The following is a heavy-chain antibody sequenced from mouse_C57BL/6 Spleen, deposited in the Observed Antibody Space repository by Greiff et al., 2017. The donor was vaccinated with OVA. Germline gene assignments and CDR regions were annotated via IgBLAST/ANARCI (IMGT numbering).Heavy chain of an antibody. D-gene: IGHD1-1*01. J-gene: IGHJ3*01. Sequence: QVQLQQPGAELVKPGASVKLSCKASGYTFTSYWMQWVKQRPGQGLEWIGEIDPSDSYTNYNQKFKGKATLTVDTSSSTAYMQLSSLTSEDSAVYYCAREGGTTVGPGFAYWGQGTLVTVSA. CDR1: GYTFTSYW. CDR2: IDPSDSYT. CDR3: AREGGTTVGPGFAY. V-gene: IGHV1-50*01.